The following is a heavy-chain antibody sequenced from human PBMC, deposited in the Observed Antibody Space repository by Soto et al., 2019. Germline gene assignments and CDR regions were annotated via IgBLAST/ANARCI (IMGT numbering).Heavy chain of an antibody. Sequence: EVQLVESGGGLVQPGGSLRLSCAASGFSFSDHYMDWVRQAPGKGLEWVGRARNKARSYSIEYAASVKGGFTISRDDSKNSVYLQMNSLETEDTAVYYVAGVRWGDVDYWGQGTLVTVSS. V-gene: IGHV3-72*01. CDR3: AGVRWGDVDY. CDR2: ARNKARSYSI. CDR1: GFSFSDHY. J-gene: IGHJ4*02. D-gene: IGHD3-16*01.